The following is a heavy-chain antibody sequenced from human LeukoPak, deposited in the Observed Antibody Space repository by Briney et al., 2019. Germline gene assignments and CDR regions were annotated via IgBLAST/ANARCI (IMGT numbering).Heavy chain of an antibody. CDR1: GFTFSSYA. CDR2: ISYDGSNK. Sequence: PGGSLRLSCAASGFTFSSYAMHWVRQAPGKGLEWVAVISYDGSNKYYAHSVKGRFTISRDNSKSTLYLQMNSLRAEDTAVYYCSSWFGELLSYYGMAGWGKGTTVTVS. D-gene: IGHD3-10*01. V-gene: IGHV3-30*03. J-gene: IGHJ6*01. CDR3: SSWFGELLSYYGMAG.